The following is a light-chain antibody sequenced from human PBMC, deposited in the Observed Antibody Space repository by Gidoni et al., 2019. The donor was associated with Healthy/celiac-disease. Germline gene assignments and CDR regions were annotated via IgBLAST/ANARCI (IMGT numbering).Light chain of an antibody. CDR3: QQYNNWPPWT. CDR1: QSVSSN. J-gene: IGKJ1*01. Sequence: VMTPSPATLSVSPGERATLSCRASQSVSSNLAWYQQKPGQAPRLLIYGASTRATGIPARFSGSGSGTEFTLIISSRQSEDCAVDYCQQYNNWPPWTFGQGTKVEIK. CDR2: GAS. V-gene: IGKV3-15*01.